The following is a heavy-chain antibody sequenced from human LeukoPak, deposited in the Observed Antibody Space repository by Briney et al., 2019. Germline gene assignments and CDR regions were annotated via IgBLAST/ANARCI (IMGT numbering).Heavy chain of an antibody. CDR2: IYSGGST. V-gene: IGHV3-53*01. D-gene: IGHD6-19*01. Sequence: QTGGSLRLSCAASGSTVSSNYMSWVRQAPGKGLEWVSVIYSGGSTYYADSVKGRFTISRDNSKNTLHLQMNSLRAEDTAVYYCARRYSSAWSFDYWGQGTLVTVSS. CDR1: GSTVSSNY. J-gene: IGHJ4*02. CDR3: ARRYSSAWSFDY.